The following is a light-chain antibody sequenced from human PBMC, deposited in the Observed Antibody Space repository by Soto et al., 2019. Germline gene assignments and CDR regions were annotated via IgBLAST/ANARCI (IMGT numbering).Light chain of an antibody. V-gene: IGKV3-20*01. J-gene: IGKJ2*01. CDR1: QSVSSSY. Sequence: EIVLTQSPGTLSLSPGERATLSCRASQSVSSSYLAWYQQKPGQAPRLLIYDASSRATGIPDRFSGSGYGTDFTLTISRLETEDFTVYFCKQYGSSPYTFGQGTKLEIK. CDR2: DAS. CDR3: KQYGSSPYT.